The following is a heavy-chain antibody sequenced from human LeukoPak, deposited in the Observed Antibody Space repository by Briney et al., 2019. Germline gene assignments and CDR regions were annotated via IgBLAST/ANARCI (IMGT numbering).Heavy chain of an antibody. CDR1: GYTFTSYG. CDR2: ISAYNSNT. V-gene: IGHV1-18*01. D-gene: IGHD6-13*01. CDR3: GRDPSDPYSSPPGGPFDY. Sequence: GASVKVSCKASGYTFTSYGINWVRQAPGQGLEWMGWISAYNSNTHYAQKLQGRVTMTTDTSTSTAYMEVRSLRSDDTAVYYCGRDPSDPYSSPPGGPFDYWGQGTLVTVSS. J-gene: IGHJ4*02.